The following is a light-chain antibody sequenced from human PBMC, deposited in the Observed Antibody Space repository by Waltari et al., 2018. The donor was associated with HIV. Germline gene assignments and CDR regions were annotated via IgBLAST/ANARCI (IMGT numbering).Light chain of an antibody. V-gene: IGLV1-44*01. Sequence: QSVLSQPPSASGTPGQRVTISCSGGSSNIGSHTVNWYQQLPGMAPKLLIYSSNERPSGVPDRFSGSKSGTSASLAISGLQSEDEADYYCATWDDSLNGPEFGGGTKLTVL. J-gene: IGLJ3*02. CDR2: SSN. CDR1: SSNIGSHT. CDR3: ATWDDSLNGPE.